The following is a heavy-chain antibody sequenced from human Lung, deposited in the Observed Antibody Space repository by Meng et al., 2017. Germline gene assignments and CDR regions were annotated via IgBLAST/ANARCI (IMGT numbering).Heavy chain of an antibody. CDR3: ASDQGYSASWFDP. J-gene: IGHJ5*02. D-gene: IGHD5-18*01. V-gene: IGHV4-4*07. CDR1: GGSISGYY. Sequence: GSLRLSCTVSGGSISGYYWSWIRQPAGKGLEWFGRIYDNGNTNYKPSFKSRVTMSVDTSKNQISLKLNSVTAADTAMYYCASDQGYSASWFDPWGQGTLVTVSS. CDR2: IYDNGNT.